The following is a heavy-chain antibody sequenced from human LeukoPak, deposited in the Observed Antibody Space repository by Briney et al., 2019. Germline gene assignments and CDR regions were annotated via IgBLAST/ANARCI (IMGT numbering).Heavy chain of an antibody. CDR3: ARDKGGRRLSY. J-gene: IGHJ4*02. CDR2: IIPILGIA. CDR1: GGTFSSYA. Sequence: SVKVSCKASGGTFSSYAISWVRQAPGQGLEWMGRIIPILGIANYAQKFQGRVTITADKSTSTAYMELSSLRSEDTAVYYCARDKGGRRLSYWGQGTLVAVSS. V-gene: IGHV1-69*04. D-gene: IGHD2-15*01.